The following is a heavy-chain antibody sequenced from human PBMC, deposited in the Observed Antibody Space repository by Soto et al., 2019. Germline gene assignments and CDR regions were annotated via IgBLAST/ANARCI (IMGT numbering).Heavy chain of an antibody. V-gene: IGHV4-38-2*02. D-gene: IGHD3-10*01. J-gene: IGHJ5*02. CDR3: ARDLRGSGSYRNWFDP. CDR2: IYHSGST. Sequence: SETLSLTCAVSGYSTSSGYYWGWIRQPPGKGLEWIGSIYHSGSTYYNPSLKSRVTISVDTSKNQFSLKLSSVTAADTAVYYCARDLRGSGSYRNWFDPWGQGTLVTVS. CDR1: GYSTSSGYY.